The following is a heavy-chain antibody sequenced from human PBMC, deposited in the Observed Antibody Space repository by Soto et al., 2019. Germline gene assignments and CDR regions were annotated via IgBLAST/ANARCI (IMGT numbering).Heavy chain of an antibody. CDR1: GFTFSSYG. Sequence: QVQLVESGGGVVQPGRSLRLSCAASGFTFSSYGMHWVRQAPGKGLEWVAVISYDGSNKYYADSVKGRFTNSRDNSKNTLYLQMNSLRAEDTAVYYCAKDGRAAAEYYYYYGMDVWGQGTTVTVSS. CDR3: AKDGRAAAEYYYYYGMDV. V-gene: IGHV3-30*18. CDR2: ISYDGSNK. D-gene: IGHD6-13*01. J-gene: IGHJ6*02.